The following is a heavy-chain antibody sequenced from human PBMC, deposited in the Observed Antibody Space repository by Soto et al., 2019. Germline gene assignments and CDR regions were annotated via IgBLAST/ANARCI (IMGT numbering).Heavy chain of an antibody. J-gene: IGHJ4*02. CDR3: ARGPPGECGGHCHPDY. D-gene: IGHD2-21*02. V-gene: IGHV3-48*02. Sequence: EVQLVESGGGLVQPGGSLRLSCAASGFTFSSYSMNWVRQAPGKGLEWVSYISSSSSFIYYADSVKGRITISRDNAKNSMYLQMNSLRDEDTAVYYCARGPPGECGGHCHPDYLGQGTLVTVSS. CDR2: ISSSSSFI. CDR1: GFTFSSYS.